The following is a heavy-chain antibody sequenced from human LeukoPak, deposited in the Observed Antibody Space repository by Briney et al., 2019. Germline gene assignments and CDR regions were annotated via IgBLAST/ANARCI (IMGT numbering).Heavy chain of an antibody. CDR1: GFTFSSYA. D-gene: IGHD1-26*01. Sequence: GGSLRLSCAASGFTFSSYAMSWVRQAPGKGLEWVSAISGSGGSTYYADSVKGRLTISRDNSENTLYLQMNSLRAEDTAVYYCAKKIGVGATSLYFDYWGQGTLVTVSS. CDR3: AKKIGVGATSLYFDY. CDR2: ISGSGGST. J-gene: IGHJ4*02. V-gene: IGHV3-23*01.